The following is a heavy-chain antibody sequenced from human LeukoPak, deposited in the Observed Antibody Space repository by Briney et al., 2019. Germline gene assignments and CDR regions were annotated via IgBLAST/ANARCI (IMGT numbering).Heavy chain of an antibody. CDR3: AREYSSDDAFDI. Sequence: SETLSLTCTVSGGSISSHYWSWIRQPPGKGLEWIGYIYCSGSTNYNPSLKSRVTISVDTSKNQFSLKLSSVTAADTAVYYCAREYSSDDAFDIWGQGTMVTVSS. J-gene: IGHJ3*02. CDR2: IYCSGST. D-gene: IGHD6-25*01. CDR1: GGSISSHY. V-gene: IGHV4-59*11.